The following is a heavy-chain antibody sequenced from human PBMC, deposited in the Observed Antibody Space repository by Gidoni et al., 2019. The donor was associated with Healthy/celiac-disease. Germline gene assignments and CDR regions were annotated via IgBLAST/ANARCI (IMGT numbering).Heavy chain of an antibody. D-gene: IGHD5-18*01. J-gene: IGHJ4*02. CDR1: GGNFSSYA. CDR2: IIPTFGTA. V-gene: IGHV1-69*06. Sequence: QVQLSQSGAVVKKTGSSVKVSCQASGGNFSSYAISWVRQAPGQGLEWMGGIIPTFGTANYAQKCQGRVTITADKSTSTAYMELSSLRSEDTAVYYCASEPETAMVSNLPDYWGQGTLVTVSS. CDR3: ASEPETAMVSNLPDY.